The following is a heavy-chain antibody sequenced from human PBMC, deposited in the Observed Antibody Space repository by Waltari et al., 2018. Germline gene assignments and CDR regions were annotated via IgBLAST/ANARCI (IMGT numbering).Heavy chain of an antibody. D-gene: IGHD3-10*01. CDR1: GFTFSSYW. CDR2: IKQDGSEK. Sequence: EVQLVESGGGLVQPGGSLRLSCAASGFTFSSYWMSWVRQAPGKGLEWVANIKQDGSEKYYVDSVKGRFTISRDNAKNSLYLQMNSLRAEDTAVYYCARDPRPHYYGSDYYFDYWGQGTLVTVSS. V-gene: IGHV3-7*01. J-gene: IGHJ4*02. CDR3: ARDPRPHYYGSDYYFDY.